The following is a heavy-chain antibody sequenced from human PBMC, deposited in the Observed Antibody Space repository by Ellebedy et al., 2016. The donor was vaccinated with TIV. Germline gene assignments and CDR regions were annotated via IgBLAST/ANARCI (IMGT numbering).Heavy chain of an antibody. V-gene: IGHV1-18*01. CDR1: GYTFTRYG. CDR2: ISVYNGNT. J-gene: IGHJ2*01. Sequence: AASVKVSCKASGYTFTRYGISWARRAPGQGLEWMGWISVYNGNTNYAQKLQGRVTMTTDTSTSTAYMALRSLRSDDTAVYYCARGRSGSYYSWYFDLWGRGTLVTVSS. D-gene: IGHD1-26*01. CDR3: ARGRSGSYYSWYFDL.